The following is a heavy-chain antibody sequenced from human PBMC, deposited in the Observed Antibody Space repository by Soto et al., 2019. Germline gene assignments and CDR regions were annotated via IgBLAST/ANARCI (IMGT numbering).Heavy chain of an antibody. J-gene: IGHJ4*02. CDR1: GFSLRDHA. Sequence: LQSGGGVVQPGESLRLSCAASGFSLRDHALSWVRQAAGGGLEWVSGISGSEDLTNYADFVRGRFIISQDSAKDTLLWDMSGRRADGTAVNLFGMSFTVGWRQATLVTVSS. D-gene: IGHD1-26*01. CDR3: GMSFTVG. CDR2: ISGSEDLT. V-gene: IGHV3-23*01.